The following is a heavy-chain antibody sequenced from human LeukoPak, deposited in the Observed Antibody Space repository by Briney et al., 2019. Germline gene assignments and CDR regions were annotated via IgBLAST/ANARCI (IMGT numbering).Heavy chain of an antibody. CDR2: IKYDGSET. J-gene: IGHJ4*02. D-gene: IGHD3-10*01. Sequence: GGSLRLSCTASGFTFSEYWMNWVRQAPGKGLEWLANIKYDGSETFSVDSVKGRFTFSRDNAQRSLYLQMDSLRAEDTAVYYCARDGPRVRGVRGFDYWGQGTLVTVSS. CDR3: ARDGPRVRGVRGFDY. V-gene: IGHV3-7*01. CDR1: GFTFSEYW.